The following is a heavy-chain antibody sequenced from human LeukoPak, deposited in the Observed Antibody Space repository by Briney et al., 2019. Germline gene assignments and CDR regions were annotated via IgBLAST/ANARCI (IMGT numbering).Heavy chain of an antibody. Sequence: SETLSLTCAVYGGSFSGYYWSWIRQPPGKGLEWIGEINRSGSTNYNPSLKSRVTISVDTSKNQFSLKLSSVTAADTAVYYCARRGYSYGFKALDYWGQGTLVTVSS. CDR2: INRSGST. CDR1: GGSFSGYY. CDR3: ARRGYSYGFKALDY. V-gene: IGHV4-34*01. J-gene: IGHJ4*02. D-gene: IGHD5-18*01.